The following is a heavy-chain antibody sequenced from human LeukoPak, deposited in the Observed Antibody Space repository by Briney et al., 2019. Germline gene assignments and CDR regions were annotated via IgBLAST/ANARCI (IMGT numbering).Heavy chain of an antibody. CDR2: INAYNGNT. CDR3: ARGGVDGGSKY. V-gene: IGHV1-18*01. Sequence: ASVKVSCKVSGGIFSNSAITWVRQAPGQGLEWMGWINAYNGNTNYVQNFQGRVTMTTDTSTSTAYMELRSLRSDDTAVYYCARGGVDGGSKYWGQGTLVTVSS. J-gene: IGHJ4*02. D-gene: IGHD4-23*01. CDR1: GGIFSNSA.